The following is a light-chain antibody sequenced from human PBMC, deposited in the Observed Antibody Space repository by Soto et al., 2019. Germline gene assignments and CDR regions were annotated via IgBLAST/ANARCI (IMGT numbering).Light chain of an antibody. CDR1: SSNIGSQS. Sequence: QSVPTQPPSASGTPGQRVTISCSGSSSNIGSQSVYWYQQLPGTAPKLLIHRNNQRPSGVPDRFSGSKSGTSASLAVSGLRSEDEADYYCAAWDESLSGWVFGGGTKLTVL. CDR2: RNN. V-gene: IGLV1-47*01. CDR3: AAWDESLSGWV. J-gene: IGLJ3*02.